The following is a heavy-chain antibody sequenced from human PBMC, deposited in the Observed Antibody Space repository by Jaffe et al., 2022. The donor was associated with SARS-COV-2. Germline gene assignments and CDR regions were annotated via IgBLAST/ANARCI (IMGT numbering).Heavy chain of an antibody. V-gene: IGHV3-21*02. CDR1: GFTFSDYS. J-gene: IGHJ4*02. Sequence: EVQLVESGGGLVKPGGSLRLSCAASGFTFSDYSMNWVRQAPGRGLEWVSSISDKSTHIFYADSVKGRFTISRDNAKDSLYLQMDSLRAEDTALYYCARDIVPGAVAGYDSWGQGTLVIVSS. D-gene: IGHD6-19*01. CDR2: ISDKSTHI. CDR3: ARDIVPGAVAGYDS.